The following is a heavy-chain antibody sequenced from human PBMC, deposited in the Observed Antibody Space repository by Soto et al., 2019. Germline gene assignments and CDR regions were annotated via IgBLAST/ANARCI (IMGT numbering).Heavy chain of an antibody. V-gene: IGHV3-30-3*01. CDR3: AREPKPMGSIPYLDY. CDR2: ISYDGNDE. Sequence: QVQLVESRGGVVQPGRSLRLSCAASGFTISTFAMHWVRQVPGKGLEWVAVISYDGNDEYYADSVKGRFSISRDNSKNKLYLQMNSLRTEDTAVYYCAREPKPMGSIPYLDYWGQGTLVTVSS. D-gene: IGHD1-26*01. CDR1: GFTISTFA. J-gene: IGHJ4*02.